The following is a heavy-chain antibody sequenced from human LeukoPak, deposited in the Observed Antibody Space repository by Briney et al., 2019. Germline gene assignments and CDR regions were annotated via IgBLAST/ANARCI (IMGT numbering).Heavy chain of an antibody. Sequence: PSETLSLTCAVSGYSIGSGYYWGWIRQPPGKGLEWIGSIYHSGSTYYNPSLKSRVTISVDTSKNQFSLKLSSVTAADTAVYYCARGEVVVVPAAIRFDPWGQGTLVTVSS. CDR2: IYHSGST. CDR1: GYSIGSGYY. D-gene: IGHD2-2*01. V-gene: IGHV4-38-2*01. CDR3: ARGEVVVVPAAIRFDP. J-gene: IGHJ5*02.